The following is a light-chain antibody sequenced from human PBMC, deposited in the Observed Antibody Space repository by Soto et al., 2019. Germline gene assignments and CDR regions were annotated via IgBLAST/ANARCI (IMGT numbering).Light chain of an antibody. CDR2: ANN. Sequence: QSVLTQPPSVSGAPGQRVTISCTGSSSNIGAGYDVHWYQQLPGTAPKLLIYANNNRPSGVPDRFSGSKSGTSASLAITGLQVEDEDEYYCQSYDSSLSRYVFGTGTKVTVL. J-gene: IGLJ1*01. V-gene: IGLV1-40*01. CDR3: QSYDSSLSRYV. CDR1: SSNIGAGYD.